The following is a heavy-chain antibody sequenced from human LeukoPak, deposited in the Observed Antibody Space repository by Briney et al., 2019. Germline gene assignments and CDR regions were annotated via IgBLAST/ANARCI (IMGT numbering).Heavy chain of an antibody. CDR2: ISYDGSKQ. J-gene: IGHJ4*02. D-gene: IGHD3-9*01. Sequence: GGSLRLSCAASGFTFSSHDMHWVRQAPGKGLAWVAAISYDGSKQLYADSVKGRFTISRDNSKNTLNLKMNSLRDEDTAVYYCAKDGARYLLTYYFEYWGQGTLVTVSS. CDR1: GFTFSSHD. CDR3: AKDGARYLLTYYFEY. V-gene: IGHV3-30*18.